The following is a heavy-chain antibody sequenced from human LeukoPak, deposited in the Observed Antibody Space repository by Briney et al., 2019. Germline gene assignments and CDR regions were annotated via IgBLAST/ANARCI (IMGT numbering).Heavy chain of an antibody. V-gene: IGHV4-34*01. J-gene: IGHJ2*01. CDR3: ARAPPWENYYDSSGYYWYFDL. CDR1: GGSFSGYY. D-gene: IGHD3-22*01. Sequence: SETLSLTCAVYGGSFSGYYWSWIRQPPGKGLEWIGEINHSGSTNYNPSLKSRVTISEDTSKNQFSLKLSSVTAADTAVYYCARAPPWENYYDSSGYYWYFDLWGRGTLVTVSS. CDR2: INHSGST.